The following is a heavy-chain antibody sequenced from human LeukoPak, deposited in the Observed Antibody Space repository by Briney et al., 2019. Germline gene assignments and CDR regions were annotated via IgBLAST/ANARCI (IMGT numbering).Heavy chain of an antibody. CDR1: GYTFTTYA. V-gene: IGHV1-3*01. J-gene: IGHJ6*02. CDR2: INAGNGNT. CDR3: ARESDTRYYYYYGMDV. Sequence: GASVKVSCKASGYTFTTYAMHWVRQAPGQRLEWMGWINAGNGNTKYSQKFQGRVTITRDTSANTAYMELSSLRSEDTAVYYCARESDTRYYYYYGMDVWGQGTTVTVSS.